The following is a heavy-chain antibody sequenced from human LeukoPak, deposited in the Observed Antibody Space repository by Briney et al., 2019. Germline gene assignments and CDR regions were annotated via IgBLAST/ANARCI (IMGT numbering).Heavy chain of an antibody. J-gene: IGHJ6*02. V-gene: IGHV4-34*01. D-gene: IGHD2-2*01. CDR2: FNHSGRT. CDR3: ARGAVVVPAAYGKIDVKTNYYYSMDV. Sequence: SGTLSLTRAVYGGSFSGYDWSWIRQPPGKGLGWKGEFNHSGRTNSNPSLKSRVTISLDTSKNQFSLKLSSLTGTHTAVYYSARGAVVVPAAYGKIDVKTNYYYSMDVWGQGTTVTVSS. CDR1: GGSFSGYD.